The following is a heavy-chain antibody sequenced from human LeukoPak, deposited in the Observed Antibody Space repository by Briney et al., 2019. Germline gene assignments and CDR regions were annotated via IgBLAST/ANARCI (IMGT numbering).Heavy chain of an antibody. D-gene: IGHD6-19*01. CDR2: INPNSGGT. V-gene: IGHV1-2*06. CDR3: ARDADSSGWYEDRYFYYMDV. Sequence: GASVKVSCKAFGYTFSDYYMHWVRQAPGQGLEWMGRINPNSGGTNYAQKFQGRVTMLTDTSITTAYMELSRLRSGDTAVYYCARDADSSGWYEDRYFYYMDVWGKGTTVTVSS. CDR1: GYTFSDYY. J-gene: IGHJ6*03.